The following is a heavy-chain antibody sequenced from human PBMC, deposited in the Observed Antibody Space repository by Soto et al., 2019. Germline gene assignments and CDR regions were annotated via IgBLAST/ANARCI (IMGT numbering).Heavy chain of an antibody. V-gene: IGHV3-72*01. Sequence: VQLVESGGGLVQPGGSARLSCAASGFSVSGWYMDWVRQAPGKDLEWVARLKDRSQNYATEYAASVKGRFTVSRHASQNSMYLQMNSLKIEDTAVYYCAREGDARWLDSWGQGTLVTVS. D-gene: IGHD1-26*01. CDR3: AREGDARWLDS. CDR1: GFSVSGWY. CDR2: LKDRSQNYAT. J-gene: IGHJ5*01.